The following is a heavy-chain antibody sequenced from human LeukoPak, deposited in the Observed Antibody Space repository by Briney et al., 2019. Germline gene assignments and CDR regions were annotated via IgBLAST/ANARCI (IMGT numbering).Heavy chain of an antibody. D-gene: IGHD3-3*01. J-gene: IGHJ3*02. V-gene: IGHV4-4*07. CDR1: GGSISSYY. Sequence: KSSETLSLTCTVSGGSISSYYWSWIRQPAGKGLEWIGRIYTSGSTNYNPSLKSRVTMSVDTSKNQFSLKLSSVTAADTAVYYCARDGNFWSGSVGGAFDIWGQGTMVTVSS. CDR3: ARDGNFWSGSVGGAFDI. CDR2: IYTSGST.